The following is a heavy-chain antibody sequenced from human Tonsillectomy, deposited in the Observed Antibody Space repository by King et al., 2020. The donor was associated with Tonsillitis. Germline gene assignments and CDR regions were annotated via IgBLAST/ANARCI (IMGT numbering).Heavy chain of an antibody. V-gene: IGHV4-59*01. D-gene: IGHD1-26*01. CDR3: ARVGARDAFDI. Sequence: QLQESCPGLVKPSETLSLTCTVSGGSISSYVRSWIRPPPGNPLEWIVHILHFESTIYTPTLKRRVTLSSDTSKPQFSLKLTYVTAADTAVYYCARVGARDAFDIWGQGTMVTVSS. CDR1: GGSISSYV. J-gene: IGHJ3*02. CDR2: ILHFEST.